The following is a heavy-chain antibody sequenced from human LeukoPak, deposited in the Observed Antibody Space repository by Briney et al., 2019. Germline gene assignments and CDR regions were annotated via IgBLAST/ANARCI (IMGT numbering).Heavy chain of an antibody. V-gene: IGHV4-59*01. Sequence: PSETLSLTCAVPGGSISSYYWSWIRQPPGKGLEWIGYIYYSGSTNYNPSLKSRVTISVDTSKNQFSLKLSSVTAADTAVYYCAGSIAVAPHTIDYWGQGTLVTVSS. CDR1: GGSISSYY. J-gene: IGHJ4*02. CDR2: IYYSGST. D-gene: IGHD6-19*01. CDR3: AGSIAVAPHTIDY.